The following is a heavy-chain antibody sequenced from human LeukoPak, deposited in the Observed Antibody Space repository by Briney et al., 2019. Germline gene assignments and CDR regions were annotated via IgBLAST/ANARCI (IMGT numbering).Heavy chain of an antibody. CDR3: AARDYDSSGYGY. V-gene: IGHV4-30-2*01. CDR2: IYHSGST. J-gene: IGHJ4*02. D-gene: IGHD3-22*01. Sequence: PSETLSLTCAVSGGSISSGGYSWSWIRQPPGRGLEWIGYIYHSGSTYYNPSLKSRVTISVDRSKNQFSLKLSSVTAADTAVYYCAARDYDSSGYGYWGQGTLVTVSS. CDR1: GGSISSGGYS.